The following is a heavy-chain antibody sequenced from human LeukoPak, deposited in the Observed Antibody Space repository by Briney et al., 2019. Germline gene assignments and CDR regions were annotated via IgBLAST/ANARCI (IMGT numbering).Heavy chain of an antibody. D-gene: IGHD2-15*01. CDR3: ARSPTKYCSGGSCYGAFDY. CDR2: IDWDDYK. J-gene: IGHJ4*02. V-gene: IGHV2-70*04. CDR1: GFSLSTSGMR. Sequence: SGPTLVNPTQTLTLTCTFSGFSLSTSGMRVSWIRQPPGKALEGLARIDWDDYKFYSTSLTTRPTLSKDTSKNQVVLTMTNMDPVDTATYYCARSPTKYCSGGSCYGAFDYWGQRTLVTVSS.